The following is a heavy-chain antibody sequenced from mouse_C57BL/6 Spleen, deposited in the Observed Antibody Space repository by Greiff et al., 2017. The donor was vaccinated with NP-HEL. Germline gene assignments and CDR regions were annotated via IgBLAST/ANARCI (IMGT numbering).Heavy chain of an antibody. CDR2: IDPSDSYT. Sequence: VQLQQSGAELVMPGASVKLSCKASGYTFTSYWMHWVKQRPGQGLEWIGEIDPSDSYTNYNQKFKGKSTLTVDKSSSTAYMQLSSLTSEDSAVYYCARSGLLTTVVEAYYAMDYWGQGTSVTVSS. CDR3: ARSGLLTTVVEAYYAMDY. J-gene: IGHJ4*01. CDR1: GYTFTSYW. V-gene: IGHV1-69*01. D-gene: IGHD1-1*01.